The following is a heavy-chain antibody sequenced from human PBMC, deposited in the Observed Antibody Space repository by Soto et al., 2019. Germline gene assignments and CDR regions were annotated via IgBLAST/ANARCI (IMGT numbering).Heavy chain of an antibody. CDR3: ARGVAAAGGFDP. D-gene: IGHD6-13*01. CDR2: INAGNGNT. CDR1: GYTFTSYA. V-gene: IGHV1-3*01. Sequence: ASVKVSCKASGYTFTSYAMHWVRQAPGQRLEWMGWINAGNGNTKYSQKFQGRVTITRDTSASTAYMELSSLRSEDTAVYYCARGVAAAGGFDPWGQGTLVTVSS. J-gene: IGHJ5*02.